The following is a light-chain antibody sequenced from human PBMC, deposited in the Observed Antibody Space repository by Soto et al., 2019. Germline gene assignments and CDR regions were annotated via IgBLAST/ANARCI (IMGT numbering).Light chain of an antibody. Sequence: QSVLTQPPSASGTPGQRVTISCSGNDSNVGSNTVNWYQHLPVTAPKLLIYSDNQRPSGVPDRFSGSKSGTSASLAISGLQSDDEADYYCAAWDDSLNGQVFGTGTKVTVL. CDR1: DSNVGSNT. CDR2: SDN. V-gene: IGLV1-44*01. J-gene: IGLJ1*01. CDR3: AAWDDSLNGQV.